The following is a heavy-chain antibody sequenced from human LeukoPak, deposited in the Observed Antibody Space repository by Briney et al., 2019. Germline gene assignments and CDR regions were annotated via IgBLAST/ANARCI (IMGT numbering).Heavy chain of an antibody. V-gene: IGHV4-59*01. Sequence: SETLSLTCTVSGGSISNYYWSWIRQPPGKGLEWIGYIYYSGSTNYNPSLKSRVTISVDTSKNQFSLKLSSVTAADTAVYYCARGSRRMYGSGAYYYYYMDVWGKGTTVTISS. D-gene: IGHD3-10*01. J-gene: IGHJ6*03. CDR3: ARGSRRMYGSGAYYYYYMDV. CDR2: IYYSGST. CDR1: GGSISNYY.